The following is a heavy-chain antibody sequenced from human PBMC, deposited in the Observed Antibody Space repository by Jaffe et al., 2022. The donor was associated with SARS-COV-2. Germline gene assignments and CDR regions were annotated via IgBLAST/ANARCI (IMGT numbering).Heavy chain of an antibody. J-gene: IGHJ6*03. CDR3: AKDGAMDPLEYMDV. CDR1: GFTFSRSP. V-gene: IGHV3-23*04. CDR2: ISGSGGSP. D-gene: IGHD5-18*01. Sequence: EVQLVESGGGLVQPGGSLRLSCAASGFTFSRSPMSWVRQAPGKGLEWVSGISGSGGSPYYADSVRGRFTISRDNSKNTLYLQMNSLRDEDTAAYYCAKDGAMDPLEYMDVWGKGTTVTVSS.